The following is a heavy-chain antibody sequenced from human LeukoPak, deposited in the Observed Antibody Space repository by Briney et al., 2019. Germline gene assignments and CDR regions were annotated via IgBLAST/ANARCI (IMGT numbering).Heavy chain of an antibody. CDR2: MNPNSGNT. J-gene: IGHJ3*02. D-gene: IGHD5-24*01. Sequence: ASVKVSCKASGYTFTSYDINWVRQATGQGLEWMGWMNPNSGNTGYAQKFQGRVTMTRNTSISTAYVELSSLRSEDTAVYYCARMATIRRGAFDIWGQGTMVTVSS. CDR3: ARMATIRRGAFDI. CDR1: GYTFTSYD. V-gene: IGHV1-8*01.